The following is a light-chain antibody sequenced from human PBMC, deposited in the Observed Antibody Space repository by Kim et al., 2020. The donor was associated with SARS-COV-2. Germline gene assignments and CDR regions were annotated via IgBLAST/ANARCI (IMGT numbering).Light chain of an antibody. CDR2: DAS. CDR3: QQRSNSPIT. V-gene: IGKV3-11*01. J-gene: IGKJ5*01. Sequence: EIVLTQSPATLSLSPGERATLSCGASQSVSSYLAWYQQKPGQAPRLLIYDASNRATGIPARFSGSGSGTDFTLTISSLEPEDFAVYYCQQRSNSPITFGQGTRLEIK. CDR1: QSVSSY.